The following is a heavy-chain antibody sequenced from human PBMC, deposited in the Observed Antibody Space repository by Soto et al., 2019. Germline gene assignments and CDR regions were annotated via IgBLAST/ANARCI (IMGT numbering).Heavy chain of an antibody. V-gene: IGHV3-30*18. CDR1: GFTFSSYG. CDR2: ISYDGSNK. J-gene: IGHJ4*02. CDR3: AKEAHGFDY. Sequence: GGSLRLSCAASGFTFSSYGMHWVRQAPGKGLEWVAVISYDGSNKYYADSVKGRFTISRDNSKNTLYLQMNSLRAEDTAVYYCAKEAHGFDYWGQGTRVTVSS.